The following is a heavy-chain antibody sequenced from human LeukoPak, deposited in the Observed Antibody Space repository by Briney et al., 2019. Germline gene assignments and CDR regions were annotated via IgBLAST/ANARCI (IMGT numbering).Heavy chain of an antibody. CDR2: ISSSSSYI. D-gene: IGHD2-2*01. CDR1: GFTFSSYS. CDR3: AREGPAAAVYYYYMDV. V-gene: IGHV3-21*01. Sequence: GGSLRLSCAASGFTFSSYSMNWVRQAPGKGLEWVSSISSSSSYIYYADSVKGRFTISRDNAKNSLYLQMNSLRAEDTAVYYCAREGPAAAVYYYYMDVWGKGTTVTVSS. J-gene: IGHJ6*03.